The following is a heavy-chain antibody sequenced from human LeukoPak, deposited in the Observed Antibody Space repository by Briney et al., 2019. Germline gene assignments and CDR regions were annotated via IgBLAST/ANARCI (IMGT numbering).Heavy chain of an antibody. CDR3: ASSQDTAMVEFY. V-gene: IGHV3-53*01. CDR2: IYSGGST. J-gene: IGHJ4*02. Sequence: GGSLRLSCAASGFTFSSYWMSWVRQAPGKGLEWVSVIYSGGSTYYADSVKGRFTISRDNSKNTLYLQMNSLRAEDTAVYYCASSQDTAMVEFYWGQGTLVTVSS. CDR1: GFTFSSYW. D-gene: IGHD5-18*01.